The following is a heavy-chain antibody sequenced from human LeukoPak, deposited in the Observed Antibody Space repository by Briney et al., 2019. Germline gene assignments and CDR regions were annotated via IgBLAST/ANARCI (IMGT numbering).Heavy chain of an antibody. CDR1: GFTFSSYA. D-gene: IGHD3-10*01. V-gene: IGHV3-23*01. CDR3: AKDYATYYYGSGGYYDYGTDV. CDR2: ISGGGGSK. J-gene: IGHJ6*02. Sequence: GGSLRLSCAASGFTFSSYAMSWVRQAPGKGLGWVSSISGGGGSKYCADSAKGRSTISRDNPKNTLYLQTNSLRAEDTAVYYWAKDYATYYYGSGGYYDYGTDVWGQGTTVTVSS.